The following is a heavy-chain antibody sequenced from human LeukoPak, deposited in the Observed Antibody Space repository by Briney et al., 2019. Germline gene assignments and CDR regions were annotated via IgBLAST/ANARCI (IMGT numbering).Heavy chain of an antibody. CDR3: ARAGGTIFGVVITASDY. Sequence: SLKVSCKASGYTFTGYYMHWVRQAPGQGLEWMGWINPNSEGTNYAQKFQGRVTMTRDTSISTAYMELSRLRSDDTAVYYCARAGGTIFGVVITASDYWGQGSLVTVSS. CDR2: INPNSEGT. V-gene: IGHV1-2*02. CDR1: GYTFTGYY. J-gene: IGHJ4*02. D-gene: IGHD3-3*01.